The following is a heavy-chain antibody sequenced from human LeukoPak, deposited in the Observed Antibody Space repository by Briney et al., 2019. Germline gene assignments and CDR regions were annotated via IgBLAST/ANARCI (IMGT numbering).Heavy chain of an antibody. CDR3: ARANLRDSGYVDY. V-gene: IGHV3-48*03. CDR2: ISSSGSTI. Sequence: PGGSLRLSCAASGFTFSSYEMNWVRQAPGKGLEWVSYISSSGSTIYYADSVKGRFTISRDNAKNSLYLQMNSLRAEDTVVYYCARANLRDSGYVDYWGQGTLVTVSS. D-gene: IGHD1-26*01. CDR1: GFTFSSYE. J-gene: IGHJ4*02.